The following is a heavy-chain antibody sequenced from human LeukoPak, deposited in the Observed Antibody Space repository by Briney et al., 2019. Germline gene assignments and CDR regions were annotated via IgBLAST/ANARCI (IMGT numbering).Heavy chain of an antibody. D-gene: IGHD2-8*01. Sequence: SETLSLTCTVSGTFISPYHWSWFRQCAGKGLEWIGLMYSSGSSNYSPSLKSRLTISPDNSKNQFSLRLSSVTAADTAVYYCARVLCVSNGICYAFDIWGQGTTVIVSS. CDR3: ARVLCVSNGICYAFDI. CDR1: GTFISPYH. J-gene: IGHJ3*02. V-gene: IGHV4-4*07. CDR2: MYSSGSS.